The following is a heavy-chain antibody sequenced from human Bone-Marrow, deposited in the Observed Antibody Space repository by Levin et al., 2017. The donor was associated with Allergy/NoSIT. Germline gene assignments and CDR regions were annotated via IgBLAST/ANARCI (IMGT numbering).Heavy chain of an antibody. D-gene: IGHD2-15*01. CDR2: INHSGST. CDR1: GGSFSGYY. V-gene: IGHV4-34*01. Sequence: SQTLSLTCAVYGGSFSGYYWSWIRQPPGKGLEWIGEINHSGSTNYNPSLKSRVTISVDTSKNQFSLKLSSVTAADTAVYYCARGPHGCSGGSCYVSCFDPWGQGTLVTVSS. J-gene: IGHJ5*02. CDR3: ARGPHGCSGGSCYVSCFDP.